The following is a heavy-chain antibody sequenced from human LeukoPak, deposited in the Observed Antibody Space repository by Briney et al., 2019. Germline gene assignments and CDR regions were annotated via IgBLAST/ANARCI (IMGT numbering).Heavy chain of an antibody. CDR1: GDSVSSNSAA. J-gene: IGHJ6*03. V-gene: IGHV6-1*01. Sequence: SSQTLSLTCVISGDSVSSNSAAWSWIRQSPSRGLEWLVRTYYRSKWYNDYAVSVKSRITINPDTSKNQFSLQLNSVTPEDTAMYYCARGVIIAAAGTYYYYMDVWGKGTTVTVSS. CDR2: TYYRSKWYN. CDR3: ARGVIIAAAGTYYYYMDV. D-gene: IGHD6-13*01.